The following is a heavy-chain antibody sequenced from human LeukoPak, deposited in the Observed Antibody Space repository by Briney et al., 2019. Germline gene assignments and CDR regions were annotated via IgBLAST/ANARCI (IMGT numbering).Heavy chain of an antibody. V-gene: IGHV3-21*01. D-gene: IGHD4-17*01. CDR3: ARDLWGTTVTTDYFDS. J-gene: IGHJ4*02. CDR1: GFTFSSYR. CDR2: ISSSSSYI. Sequence: GGSLRLSCTASGFTFSSYRMNWVRQAPGKGLEWVSSISSSSSYIYYADSVKGRFTISRDNAKNSLYLQMISLRAEDMAVYYCARDLWGTTVTTDYFDSWGQGTLVAVSS.